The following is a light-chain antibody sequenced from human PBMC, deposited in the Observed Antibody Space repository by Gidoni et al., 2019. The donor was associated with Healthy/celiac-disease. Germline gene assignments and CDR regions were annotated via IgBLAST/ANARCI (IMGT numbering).Light chain of an antibody. CDR2: AAS. V-gene: IGKV3-20*01. CDR1: QSVTSSY. Sequence: EIVLTQSPGTLSLSPGERATLSCRASQSVTSSYLAWFQQKPGQAPRLLIYAASSRATGIPDRFSGSGSGTDFTLTISRLDPEDFAVYYCQQYGSSRPWTFGQGTKVEIK. CDR3: QQYGSSRPWT. J-gene: IGKJ1*01.